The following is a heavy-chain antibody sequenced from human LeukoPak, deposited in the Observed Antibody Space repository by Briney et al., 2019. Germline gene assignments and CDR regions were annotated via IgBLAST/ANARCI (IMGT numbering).Heavy chain of an antibody. Sequence: PSETLSLTCTVSGYSISSGYYWGWIRQPPGKGLEWIGSIYHSGSTYYNPSLKSRVTISVDTSKNQFSLKLSSVTAADTAVYYCARLSVFDSSGYDYWGQGTLVTVSS. V-gene: IGHV4-38-2*02. CDR3: ARLSVFDSSGYDY. J-gene: IGHJ4*02. CDR2: IYHSGST. CDR1: GYSISSGYY. D-gene: IGHD3-22*01.